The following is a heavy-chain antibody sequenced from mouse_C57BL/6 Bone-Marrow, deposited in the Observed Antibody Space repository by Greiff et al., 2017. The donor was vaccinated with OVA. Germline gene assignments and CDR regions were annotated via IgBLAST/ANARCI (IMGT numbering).Heavy chain of an antibody. J-gene: IGHJ1*03. D-gene: IGHD2-4*01. Sequence: VQLQQSGPELVKPGASVKIPCKASGYTFTDYNMDWVKQSHGKSLEWIGDINPNNGGTIYNQKFKGKATLTVDKSSSTAYMELRSLTSEDTAVYYCARLYYDYDYWYFDVWGTGTTVTVSS. CDR3: ARLYYDYDYWYFDV. CDR1: GYTFTDYN. V-gene: IGHV1-18*01. CDR2: INPNNGGT.